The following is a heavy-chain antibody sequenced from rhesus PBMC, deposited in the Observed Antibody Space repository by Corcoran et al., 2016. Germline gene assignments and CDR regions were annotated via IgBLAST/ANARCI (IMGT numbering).Heavy chain of an antibody. V-gene: IGHV1S10*01. Sequence: QVQLVQSGAEVKKPGAAVKVSCKASGFTFGSYAINWVRQAPGQGLEWMGGIIPLVSKTNSAGELQSRVTINADTYRSTAYMELSSLRSEDTAVYFCARGTNYGLHDAFDFWGQRLRVTVSS. J-gene: IGHJ3*01. D-gene: IGHD4-17*01. CDR3: ARGTNYGLHDAFDF. CDR2: IIPLVSKT. CDR1: GFTFGSYA.